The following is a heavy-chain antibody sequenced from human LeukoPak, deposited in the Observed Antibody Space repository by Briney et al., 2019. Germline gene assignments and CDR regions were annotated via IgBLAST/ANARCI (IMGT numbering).Heavy chain of an antibody. CDR2: INGTGGST. D-gene: IGHD4-23*01. V-gene: IGHV3-23*01. CDR3: AKDPPILRWSFDY. Sequence: GGSLRLSCAASGFTFSTYAMSWVRRTPGKGLEWVSAINGTGGSTYYADSVQGRFTISSDNSMNTLYLQMNSLRAEDTAVYYCAKDPPILRWSFDYWGQGTLVTVSS. J-gene: IGHJ4*02. CDR1: GFTFSTYA.